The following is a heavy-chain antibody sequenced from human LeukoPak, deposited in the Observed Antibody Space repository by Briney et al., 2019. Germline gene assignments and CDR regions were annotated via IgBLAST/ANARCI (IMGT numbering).Heavy chain of an antibody. D-gene: IGHD3-22*01. CDR1: GFTFRSYA. J-gene: IGHJ5*02. Sequence: HPGGSLRLSCAASGFTFRSYAMHWVRQAPGKGLEWMAVISYDGRNKNYADSAKGRFTISRDNSKNTLNLQMNSLRAEDTAVYYCARDLGQYYDTSDNWFDPWGQGTLVTVSS. CDR2: ISYDGRNK. CDR3: ARDLGQYYDTSDNWFDP. V-gene: IGHV3-30*04.